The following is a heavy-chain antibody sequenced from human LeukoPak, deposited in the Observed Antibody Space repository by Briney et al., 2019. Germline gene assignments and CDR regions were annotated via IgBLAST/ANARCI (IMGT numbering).Heavy chain of an antibody. Sequence: GGSLRLSCAASGFIFSSYAMSWVRQAPGKGLEWVSGIHSGGTTYYADSVKGRFTISRDNAKNSLYLQMNILRADDTAVYYCARDRGSGWYSSFDYWGQGTLVTVSS. J-gene: IGHJ4*02. D-gene: IGHD6-19*01. V-gene: IGHV3-66*01. CDR3: ARDRGSGWYSSFDY. CDR2: IHSGGTT. CDR1: GFIFSSYA.